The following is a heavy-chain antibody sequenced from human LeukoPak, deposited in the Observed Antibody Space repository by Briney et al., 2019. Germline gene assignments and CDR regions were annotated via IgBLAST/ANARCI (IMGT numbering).Heavy chain of an antibody. CDR3: ARATSYYDNSASGY. V-gene: IGHV3-23*01. Sequence: GESLRLSCAASGFTFSDYAMSWVRQAPGKGLEWVSGISGSGGSTYYAESVKGRFTISRDNSKYTVNLQMSSLSADDMAVYFCARATSYYDNSASGYWGQGTLVTVSS. CDR2: ISGSGGST. D-gene: IGHD3-16*01. J-gene: IGHJ4*02. CDR1: GFTFSDYA.